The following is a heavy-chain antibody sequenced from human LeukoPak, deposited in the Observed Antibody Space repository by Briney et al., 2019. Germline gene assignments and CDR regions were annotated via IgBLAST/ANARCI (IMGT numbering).Heavy chain of an antibody. CDR1: GFTFTSH. Sequence: ASVKVSCKASGFTFTSHDYNWVRQAPGKGLEWMGGFDPEDGETIYAQKFQGRVTMTEDTSTDTAYMELSSLRSEDTAVYYCAAGGGQWELPNYWGQGTLVTVSS. D-gene: IGHD1-26*01. CDR2: FDPEDGET. V-gene: IGHV1-24*01. J-gene: IGHJ4*02. CDR3: AAGGGQWELPNY.